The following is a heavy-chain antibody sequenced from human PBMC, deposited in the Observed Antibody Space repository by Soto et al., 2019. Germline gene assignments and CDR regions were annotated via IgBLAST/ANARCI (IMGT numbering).Heavy chain of an antibody. J-gene: IGHJ6*02. CDR3: ARATTSAAGGGYYYYGMDV. Sequence: VGSLRLSCAASGFTFSSYSMNWVRQAPGKGLEWVSSISSSSSYIYYADSVKGRFTISRDNAKNSLYLQMNSLGAEDTAVYYCARATTSAAGGGYYYYGMDVWGQGTTVTVSS. CDR2: ISSSSSYI. V-gene: IGHV3-21*01. D-gene: IGHD6-13*01. CDR1: GFTFSSYS.